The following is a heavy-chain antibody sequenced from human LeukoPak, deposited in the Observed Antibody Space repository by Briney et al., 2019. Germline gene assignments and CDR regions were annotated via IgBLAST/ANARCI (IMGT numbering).Heavy chain of an antibody. J-gene: IGHJ6*03. CDR1: GYTFTSYG. V-gene: IGHV1-18*01. CDR2: ISAYNGNT. Sequence: ASVKVSCKASGYTFTSYGISWVRQAPGQGLEWMGWISAYNGNTNYAQKLQGRVTITADESTSTAYMELSSLRSEDTAVYYCARSQGTSYYYYYYMDVWGKGTTVTVSS. CDR3: ARSQGTSYYYYYYMDV.